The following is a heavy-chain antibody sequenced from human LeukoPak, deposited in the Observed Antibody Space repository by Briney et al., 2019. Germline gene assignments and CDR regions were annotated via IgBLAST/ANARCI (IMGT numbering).Heavy chain of an antibody. V-gene: IGHV4-39*07. D-gene: IGHD3-9*01. CDR3: ARGGDILTGQGFDP. CDR2: IYYSGST. J-gene: IGHJ5*02. CDR1: GGSISSSSYY. Sequence: SETLSLTCTVSGGSISSSSYYWGWIRQPPGKGLEWIGSIYYSGSTYYNPSLKSRVTISVDTSKNQFSLKLSSVTAADTAVYYCARGGDILTGQGFDPWGQGTLVTVSS.